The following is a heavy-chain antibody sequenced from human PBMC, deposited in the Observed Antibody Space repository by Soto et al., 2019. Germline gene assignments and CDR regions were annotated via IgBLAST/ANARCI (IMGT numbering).Heavy chain of an antibody. Sequence: QVQLVQSGAEVKKPGASVKVSCKASGYTFTSYYMHWVRQAPGQGLEWMGIINPSGGSTSYAQKFQGRVTMTRDTSTSTVYMELSSLRSEDTAVYYCARAHSYNWGLNWYFDLWGRGTLVTVSS. CDR1: GYTFTSYY. D-gene: IGHD1-20*01. V-gene: IGHV1-46*03. J-gene: IGHJ2*01. CDR3: ARAHSYNWGLNWYFDL. CDR2: INPSGGST.